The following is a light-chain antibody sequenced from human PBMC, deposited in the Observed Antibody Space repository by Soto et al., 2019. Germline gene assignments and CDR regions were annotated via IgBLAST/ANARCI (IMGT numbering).Light chain of an antibody. Sequence: DIQMTQSPSSLSAYVGDRVTITCRASQGIRDDVGWYQQKPGKAPKRLIYTASSLQSGVPSRFSGSGSETEFTLTISSLQPEEFATYYCLQHNHYPWTFGQGTKVDIK. CDR2: TAS. J-gene: IGKJ1*01. CDR1: QGIRDD. CDR3: LQHNHYPWT. V-gene: IGKV1-17*01.